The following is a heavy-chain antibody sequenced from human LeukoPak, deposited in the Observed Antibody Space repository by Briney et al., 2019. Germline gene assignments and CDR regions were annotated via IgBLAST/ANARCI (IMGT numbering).Heavy chain of an antibody. CDR2: VSSDERFR. V-gene: IGHV3-30*03. CDR1: GFTFSSYS. Sequence: GGSLRLSCAASGFTFSSYSMNWVRQAPRKGLEWVAFVSSDERFRYYIDSVKGRFTVSRDNSDNTLYLQMNSLRPEDTAVYYCARDYDSSGYDSEYFQHWGQGTLVTVSS. D-gene: IGHD3-22*01. J-gene: IGHJ1*01. CDR3: ARDYDSSGYDSEYFQH.